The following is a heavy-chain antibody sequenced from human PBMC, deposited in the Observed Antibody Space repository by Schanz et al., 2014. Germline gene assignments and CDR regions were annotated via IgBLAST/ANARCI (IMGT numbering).Heavy chain of an antibody. V-gene: IGHV3-33*01. CDR2: IRYDGRNK. CDR3: AYYDVLTGFDY. D-gene: IGHD3-9*01. J-gene: IGHJ4*02. Sequence: ESGGGVVQPGRSLRLSCVASGFTFISYDIHWVRQAPGKGLEWVAVIRYDGRNKNFVESVKGRFTISRDNSNNTVYLQMNPLRAEDTAVYYCAYYDVLTGFDYWGQGTLVTVSS. CDR1: GFTFISYD.